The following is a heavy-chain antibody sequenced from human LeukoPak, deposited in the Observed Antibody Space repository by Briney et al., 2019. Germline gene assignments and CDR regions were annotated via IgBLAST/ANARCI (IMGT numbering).Heavy chain of an antibody. J-gene: IGHJ4*02. CDR2: ISLAGQT. V-gene: IGHV4/OR15-8*02. CDR3: SRESGAFCPFGY. D-gene: IGHD1-26*01. Sequence: SETLSLTCGVSGGSISGTNWWSWVRQPPGQGLEWIGEISLAGQTNYNPSLNGRVTMSLDKSSNQLPLNLTSVTAADTATYYCSRESGAFCPFGYWGQGTLVIVSS. CDR1: GGSISGTNW.